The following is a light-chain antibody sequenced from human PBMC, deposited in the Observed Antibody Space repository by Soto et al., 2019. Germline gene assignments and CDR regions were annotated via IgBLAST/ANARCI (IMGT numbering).Light chain of an antibody. J-gene: IGLJ1*01. V-gene: IGLV2-14*01. CDR1: SSDIGAYNY. CDR3: ISYTGRSTYYV. Sequence: QSALTQPASVSGSPGQSITIPCSGTSSDIGAYNYVAWYQQFPGKTPKLIIYEVYNRPSGVSSRFSGSKSGNTASLTISGLQAEDAADYYCISYTGRSTYYVFGTGTKVTV. CDR2: EVY.